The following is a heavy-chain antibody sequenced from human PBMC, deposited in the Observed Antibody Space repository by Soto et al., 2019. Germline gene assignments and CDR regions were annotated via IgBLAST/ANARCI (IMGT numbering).Heavy chain of an antibody. CDR3: ATHREGATYYFDY. V-gene: IGHV1-58*01. CDR2: IVVGSGNT. CDR1: TFTFTSSA. Sequence: QMQLVQSGPEVKKPGTSVKVSCKASTFTFTSSAVQWVRQARGQRLEWIGWIVVGSGNTKYAQNFQERATITRGMSSGTAYLELSSLRSEDTAVYYCATHREGATYYFDYWGQGTLLTVSS. D-gene: IGHD1-26*01. J-gene: IGHJ4*02.